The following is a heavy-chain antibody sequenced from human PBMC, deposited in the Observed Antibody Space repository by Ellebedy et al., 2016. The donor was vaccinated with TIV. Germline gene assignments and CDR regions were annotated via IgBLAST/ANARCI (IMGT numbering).Heavy chain of an antibody. CDR2: IREDGSEK. Sequence: ESLKISXAASGFFLSNYWMSWVRQAPGKGLEWVANIREDGSEKHYVDSVKGRFTISRDNAKNSLYLQMNSLRAEDTALYYCARMNSGSYAWFDPWGQGTLVTVSS. D-gene: IGHD1-26*01. CDR1: GFFLSNYW. CDR3: ARMNSGSYAWFDP. V-gene: IGHV3-7*03. J-gene: IGHJ5*02.